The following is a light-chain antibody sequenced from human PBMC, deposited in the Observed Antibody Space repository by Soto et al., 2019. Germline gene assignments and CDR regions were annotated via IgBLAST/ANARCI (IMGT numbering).Light chain of an antibody. Sequence: QSALTQPASGSGSPGQSITISCTGTRSDVGGYDYVSWYQQHPGKAPKLMIYEVTNRPSGVSNRFSGSKSGNTASLTISGLQAEDEADYYCSSYTSVSTHVFGTGTKVTVL. CDR2: EVT. CDR1: RSDVGGYDY. CDR3: SSYTSVSTHV. V-gene: IGLV2-14*01. J-gene: IGLJ1*01.